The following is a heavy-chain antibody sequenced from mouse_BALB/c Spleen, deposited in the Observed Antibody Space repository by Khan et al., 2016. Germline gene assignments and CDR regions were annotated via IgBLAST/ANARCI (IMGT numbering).Heavy chain of an antibody. CDR1: GFNIKDTY. J-gene: IGHJ2*01. CDR3: ANLLLRFHY. CDR2: IDPANGNT. V-gene: IGHV14-3*02. Sequence: VRLQQSGAELVKPGASVKLSCTTSGFNIKDTYMHWVKQRPEQGLEWIGRIDPANGNTKYDPKFQGKATITADTSSNTAYLQLSSLTSEDTAVYYCANLLLRFHYWGQGTTLTVSS. D-gene: IGHD1-1*01.